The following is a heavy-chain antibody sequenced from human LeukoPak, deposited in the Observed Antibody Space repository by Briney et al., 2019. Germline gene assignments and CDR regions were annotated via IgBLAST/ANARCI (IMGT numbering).Heavy chain of an antibody. CDR1: GFSISGGYY. CDR2: IYHSGKT. Sequence: SETLSLTCSVSGFSISGGYYWGWIRQSPGKGLEWLGSIYHSGKTDYNPSLKSRVTISVDTAKNKFFLRLGSVTAADTAVYFCARIVQITGTIPHWGQGTLVTVSS. J-gene: IGHJ4*02. CDR3: ARIVQITGTIPH. D-gene: IGHD1-1*01. V-gene: IGHV4-38-2*02.